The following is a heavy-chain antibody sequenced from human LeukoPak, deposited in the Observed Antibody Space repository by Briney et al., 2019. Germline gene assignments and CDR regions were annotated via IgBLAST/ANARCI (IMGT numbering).Heavy chain of an antibody. CDR1: GGSFSGYY. D-gene: IGHD1-26*01. Sequence: SETLSLTCAVYGGSFSGYYWSWIRQPPGKGLEWIGEINHSGSTNYNPSLESRVTISVDTSKNQFSLKLSSVTAADTAVYYCARGDEVGATDYWGQGTLVTVSS. V-gene: IGHV4-34*01. CDR3: ARGDEVGATDY. J-gene: IGHJ4*02. CDR2: INHSGST.